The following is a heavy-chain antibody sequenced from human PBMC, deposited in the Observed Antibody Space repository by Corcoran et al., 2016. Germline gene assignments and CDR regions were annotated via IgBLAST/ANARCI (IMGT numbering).Heavy chain of an antibody. CDR3: ARDRVTGSSWREDYFDY. D-gene: IGHD6-13*01. CDR2: INPSGGST. V-gene: IGHV1-46*01. CDR1: GYTFTSYY. Sequence: QVQLVQSGAEVKKPGASVKVSCKASGYTFTSYYMHWVRQAPGQGLEWMGIINPSGGSTSYAQKFQGRVTMTRDTSTSTVYMELSSLRSEDPAVYYCARDRVTGSSWREDYFDYGGQGTLVTVSS. J-gene: IGHJ4*02.